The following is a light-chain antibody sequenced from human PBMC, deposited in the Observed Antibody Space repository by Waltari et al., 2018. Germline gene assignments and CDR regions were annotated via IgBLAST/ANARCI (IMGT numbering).Light chain of an antibody. Sequence: QAGLTQPPSVSKDLRQTATLTCTGNSHNVGNPRAPWLQQHQGHPPKLLSYSNNLRPPGISERFTASRSGNTASLTITGLRPEDEADYYCSAWDSSLSARVFGGGTKLTVL. J-gene: IGLJ3*02. CDR3: SAWDSSLSARV. CDR2: SNN. CDR1: SHNVGNPR. V-gene: IGLV10-54*01.